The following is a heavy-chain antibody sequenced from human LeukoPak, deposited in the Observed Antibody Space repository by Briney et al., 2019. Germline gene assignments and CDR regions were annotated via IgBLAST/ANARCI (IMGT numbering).Heavy chain of an antibody. CDR3: ARLGYYYYYMDV. CDR1: GYSISSGYY. CDR2: IYHSGST. J-gene: IGHJ6*03. Sequence: PSETLSLTCTVSGYSISSGYYWGWIRQPPGKGLGWIGSIYHSGSTYYNPSLKSRVTISVDTSKNQFSLKLSSVTAADTAVYYCARLGYYYYYMDVWGKGTTVTVSS. D-gene: IGHD7-27*01. V-gene: IGHV4-38-2*02.